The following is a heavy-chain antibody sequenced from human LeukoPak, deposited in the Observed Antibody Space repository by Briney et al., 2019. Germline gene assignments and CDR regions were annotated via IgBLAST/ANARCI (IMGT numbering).Heavy chain of an antibody. D-gene: IGHD2-2*01. CDR2: IYHSGST. CDR3: ARNANPTDAFDI. V-gene: IGHV4-4*02. Sequence: SETLSLTCAVSGGCISSSNWWSWVRQPPGKGLEWIGEIYHSGSTNYNPSLESRVSISVDKSKNLFSLKLNSVTAADTAVYYCARNANPTDAFDIWGQGTMVTVFS. J-gene: IGHJ3*02. CDR1: GGCISSSNW.